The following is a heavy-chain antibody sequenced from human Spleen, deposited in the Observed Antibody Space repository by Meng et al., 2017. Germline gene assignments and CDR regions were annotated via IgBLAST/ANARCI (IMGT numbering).Heavy chain of an antibody. Sequence: GESLKISCAAPGFTFDDHGMSWVRQAPGKGLEWVSGINWNGGSTGYADSVKGRFTISRDDAKNTVYLQMNSLRTEDTAVYYCARDADWVLFDHWGQGALVTVSS. CDR3: ARDADWVLFDH. CDR1: GFTFDDHG. D-gene: IGHD3-9*01. V-gene: IGHV3-20*04. CDR2: INWNGGST. J-gene: IGHJ4*02.